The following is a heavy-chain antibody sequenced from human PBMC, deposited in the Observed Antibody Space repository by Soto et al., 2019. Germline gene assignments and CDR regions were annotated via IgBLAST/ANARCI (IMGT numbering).Heavy chain of an antibody. D-gene: IGHD2-2*01. Sequence: QVQLVESGGGVVHPGRSLRLSCAASGFTFSRFGIHWVRQAPGKGLEWVAVVSYDGSLTYYADSVKVRFTISRDNSKNTLYLQMTSLRPGDTALYYCAKDSYQRLFAYYFSGMEVWGQGTTVTVYS. CDR2: VSYDGSLT. CDR3: AKDSYQRLFAYYFSGMEV. CDR1: GFTFSRFG. J-gene: IGHJ6*02. V-gene: IGHV3-30*18.